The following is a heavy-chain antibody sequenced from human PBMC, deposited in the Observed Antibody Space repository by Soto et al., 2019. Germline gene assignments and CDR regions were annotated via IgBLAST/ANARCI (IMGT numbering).Heavy chain of an antibody. D-gene: IGHD3-10*01. Sequence: QVQLVQSGAEVKKPGSSVKVSCKASGGTFSPYTINWVRQAPGQGLEWMGRIIPFHGVTNYAPKFQARVTSTADKSTSTAYMELSGLRFEDTAMYYCTRDWEITVSTWSFGGFWGRGTLVTVSS. CDR3: TRDWEITVSTWSFGGF. CDR1: GGTFSPYT. CDR2: IIPFHGVT. J-gene: IGHJ4*02. V-gene: IGHV1-69*08.